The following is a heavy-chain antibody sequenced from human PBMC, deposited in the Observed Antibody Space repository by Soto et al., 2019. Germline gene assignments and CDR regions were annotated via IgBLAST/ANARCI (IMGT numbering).Heavy chain of an antibody. V-gene: IGHV3-30-3*01. Sequence: QVQLVESGGGVVQPGRSLRLSCAASGFTFSSYAMHWVRQAPGKGLEWVAVISYDGSNKYYADSVKGRFTISRDNSKNTLYLQMNSLRAEDTAVYYGARVVGDCISTSCYGLLDYWGQGTLVTVSS. J-gene: IGHJ4*02. D-gene: IGHD2-2*01. CDR2: ISYDGSNK. CDR3: ARVVGDCISTSCYGLLDY. CDR1: GFTFSSYA.